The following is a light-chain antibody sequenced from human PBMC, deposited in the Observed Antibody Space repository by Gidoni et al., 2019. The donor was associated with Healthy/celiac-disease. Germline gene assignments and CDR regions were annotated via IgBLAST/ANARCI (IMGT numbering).Light chain of an antibody. J-gene: IGKJ1*01. Sequence: EIVLTQSPATLSLSPGERATLSCRASQSVSSYLAWYQQKPGQAPRLLIYDASNRAPGIPARFSGSGSGTDFTLLISSLEPEDFAVYYCQQRSNWPWTFGQGTKVEIK. CDR1: QSVSSY. CDR3: QQRSNWPWT. V-gene: IGKV3-11*01. CDR2: DAS.